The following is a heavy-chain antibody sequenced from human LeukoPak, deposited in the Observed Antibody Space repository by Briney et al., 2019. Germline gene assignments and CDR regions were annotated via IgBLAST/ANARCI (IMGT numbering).Heavy chain of an antibody. J-gene: IGHJ4*02. D-gene: IGHD3-9*01. Sequence: GESLKISCKGSGYNFTNYWIAWVRQMPGKGLEWMGIINPGDSDTRYSPSFQGQVTISADKSISTAYLQWSSLEASDTAMYYCARYDISTGYYILDYWGQGTLVTVSS. CDR1: GYNFTNYW. V-gene: IGHV5-51*01. CDR2: INPGDSDT. CDR3: ARYDISTGYYILDY.